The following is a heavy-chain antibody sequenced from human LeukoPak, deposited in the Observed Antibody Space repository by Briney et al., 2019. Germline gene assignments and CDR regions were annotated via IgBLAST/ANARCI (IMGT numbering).Heavy chain of an antibody. CDR2: IKSRTEGETT. V-gene: IGHV3-15*01. CDR3: TRVGTTWFHS. D-gene: IGHD1-26*01. Sequence: PGGSLRLSCAASGFTFSDAWMSWVRQAPGKGLEWLGRIKSRTEGETTQYAAPVKGRFTISRDDSKETVYLQMNSLTTEDTAVYYCTRVGTTWFHSWGRGTLVIVSS. J-gene: IGHJ5*01. CDR1: GFTFSDAW.